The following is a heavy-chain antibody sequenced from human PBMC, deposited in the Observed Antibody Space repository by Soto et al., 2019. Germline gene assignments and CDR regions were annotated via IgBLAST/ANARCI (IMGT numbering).Heavy chain of an antibody. J-gene: IGHJ6*02. CDR3: ATGESWVLGSYGMDV. D-gene: IGHD1-1*01. CDR2: FDPEDGET. Sequence: ASVEVSCKVSVYTQTELSMHWVRQAPRKGLEWMGGFDPEDGETIYAQKFQGRVTMTEDTSTDTAYMELSSLRSEDTAVYYRATGESWVLGSYGMDVWGQGTTVTVSS. CDR1: VYTQTELS. V-gene: IGHV1-24*01.